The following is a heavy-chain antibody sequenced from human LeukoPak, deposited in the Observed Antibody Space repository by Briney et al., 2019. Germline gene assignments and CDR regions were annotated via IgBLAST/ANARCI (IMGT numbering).Heavy chain of an antibody. J-gene: IGHJ6*02. V-gene: IGHV1-18*01. D-gene: IGHD6-19*01. CDR1: GYTFTIYG. CDR2: ISAYNGNT. CDR3: AREGWYSSGWYYYYYGMDV. Sequence: ASVKVSCKASGYTFTIYGISWVRQAPGQGLEWMGWISAYNGNTNYAQKLQGRVTMTTDTSTSTAYMELRSLRSDDTAVYYCAREGWYSSGWYYYYYGMDVWGQGTTVTVSS.